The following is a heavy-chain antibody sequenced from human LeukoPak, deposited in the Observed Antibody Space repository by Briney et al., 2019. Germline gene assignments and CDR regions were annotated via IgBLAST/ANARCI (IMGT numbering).Heavy chain of an antibody. CDR1: GFTFSSYA. CDR3: AKTCPLDSSSWSHGDY. V-gene: IGHV3-23*01. Sequence: GGSLRLSCAASGFTFSSYAMSWVRQAPGKGLEWVSAISGSGDSTYYGDSVKGRFTISRDNSKNTLYLQMNSLRAEDTAVYYCAKTCPLDSSSWSHGDYWGQGTLVTVSS. D-gene: IGHD6-13*01. CDR2: ISGSGDST. J-gene: IGHJ4*02.